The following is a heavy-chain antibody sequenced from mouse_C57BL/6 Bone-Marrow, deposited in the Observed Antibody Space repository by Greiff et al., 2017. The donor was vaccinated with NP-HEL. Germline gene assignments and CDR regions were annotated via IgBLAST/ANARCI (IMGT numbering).Heavy chain of an antibody. CDR2: IYPGSGST. D-gene: IGHD1-1*01. CDR3: ARYYYGSSYV. CDR1: GYTFTSYW. Sequence: QVQLQQPGAELVKPGASVKMSCKASGYTFTSYWITWVQPRPGQGLEWIGDIYPGSGSTNYNEKFKSKSTLTVDTSSSTAYMQLSSLTSEDSAVYYCARYYYGSSYVWGQGTTLTVSS. V-gene: IGHV1-55*01. J-gene: IGHJ2*01.